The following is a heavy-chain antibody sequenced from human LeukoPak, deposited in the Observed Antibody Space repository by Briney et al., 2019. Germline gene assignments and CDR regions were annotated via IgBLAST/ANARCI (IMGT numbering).Heavy chain of an antibody. J-gene: IGHJ2*01. D-gene: IGHD4-17*01. CDR1: GGSISTSRHY. Sequence: PSETLSLTCTVSGGSISTSRHYWGWIRQPPGKGLEWIGYIYYSGSTNYNPSLKSRVTISVDTSKNQFSLKLSSVTAADTAVYYCAREAYGDYVSGWYFDLWGRGTLVTVSS. CDR2: IYYSGST. V-gene: IGHV4-61*01. CDR3: AREAYGDYVSGWYFDL.